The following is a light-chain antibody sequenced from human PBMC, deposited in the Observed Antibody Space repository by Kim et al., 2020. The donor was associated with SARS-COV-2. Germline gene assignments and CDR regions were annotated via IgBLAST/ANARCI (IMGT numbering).Light chain of an antibody. CDR3: SARDSSGKHVV. J-gene: IGLJ2*01. Sequence: ALGQTVRITCQGDSLRSDYASWYQQKPGQAPVLVIYVKNNRPSGIPDRFSGSNSGNTASLTITGAQAEDEADYYCSARDSSGKHVVFGGGTQLTVL. CDR1: SLRSDY. V-gene: IGLV3-19*01. CDR2: VKN.